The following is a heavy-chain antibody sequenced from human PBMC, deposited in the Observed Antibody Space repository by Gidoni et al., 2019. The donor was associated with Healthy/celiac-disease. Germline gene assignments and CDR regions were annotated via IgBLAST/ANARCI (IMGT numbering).Heavy chain of an antibody. Sequence: QVQLQASGPGLVKPSQTLSLTCTVSGGSISSGSYYWSWIRQPAGKGLEWIGRIYTSGSTNYNPSLKSRVTIAVDTSKNQFSLKLSSVTAADTAVYYCARAYYYDSSGQSGDAFDIWGQGTMVTVSS. V-gene: IGHV4-61*02. J-gene: IGHJ3*02. CDR1: GGSISSGSYY. CDR3: ARAYYYDSSGQSGDAFDI. CDR2: IYTSGST. D-gene: IGHD3-22*01.